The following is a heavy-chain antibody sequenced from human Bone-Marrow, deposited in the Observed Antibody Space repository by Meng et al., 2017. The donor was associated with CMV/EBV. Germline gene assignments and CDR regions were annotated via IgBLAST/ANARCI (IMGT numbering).Heavy chain of an antibody. Sequence: GESLKISCAASGFTFTSNDMYWVRQAPGKGLEWVSAIGAAGDTYYSGSVKGRFTISRENAKNSLYLQMNSLRAGDTAVHYCAKGDYYYGMDVWGQGTTVTVSS. CDR3: AKGDYYYGMDV. CDR2: IGAAGDT. J-gene: IGHJ6*02. D-gene: IGHD3-16*01. CDR1: GFTFTSND. V-gene: IGHV3-13*01.